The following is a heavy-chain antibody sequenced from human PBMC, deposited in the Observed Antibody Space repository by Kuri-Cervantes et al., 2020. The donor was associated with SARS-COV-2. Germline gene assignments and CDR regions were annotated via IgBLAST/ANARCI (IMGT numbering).Heavy chain of an antibody. J-gene: IGHJ4*02. D-gene: IGHD6-19*01. V-gene: IGHV4-4*02. CDR3: ARDIAVASGYYFDY. CDR2: INHSGST. Sequence: SETLSLTCAVSGGSISSSNWWSWIRQPPGKGLEWIGEINHSGSTNYNPSLKSRVTISVDTSKNQFSLKLSSVTAADTAVYYCARDIAVASGYYFDYWGQGTLVTVSS. CDR1: GGSISSSNW.